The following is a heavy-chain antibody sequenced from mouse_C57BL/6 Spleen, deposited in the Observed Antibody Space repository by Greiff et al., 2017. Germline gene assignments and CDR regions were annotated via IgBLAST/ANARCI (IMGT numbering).Heavy chain of an antibody. CDR3: ARGELRLLLDY. V-gene: IGHV1-53*01. CDR1: GYTFTSYW. Sequence: QVQLKQSGTELVKPGASVKLSCKASGYTFTSYWMHWVKQRPGQGLEWIGNINPSNGGTNYNEKFKGKAKLTVDKSSSTAYMQLSSLTSEDTAVYYCARGELRLLLDYWGQGTTLTVSS. J-gene: IGHJ2*01. CDR2: INPSNGGT. D-gene: IGHD3-2*02.